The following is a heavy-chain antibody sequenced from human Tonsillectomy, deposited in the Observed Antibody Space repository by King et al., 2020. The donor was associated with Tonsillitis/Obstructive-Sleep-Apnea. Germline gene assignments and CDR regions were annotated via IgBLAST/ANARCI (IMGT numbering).Heavy chain of an antibody. D-gene: IGHD6-13*01. CDR3: AHSISAGAWDV. CDR2: IYWDYDK. J-gene: IGHJ6*02. V-gene: IGHV2-5*02. Sequence: TLKESGPTLVKPTQTLTLTCTFSGFSFSTSGVGVGWIRQPPGKALEWLALIYWDYDKLYSPSLKSRLTINKDPSKNQVVVTMTNMDPVDTATYFCAHSISAGAWDVWGQGATVTVSS. CDR1: GFSFSTSGVG.